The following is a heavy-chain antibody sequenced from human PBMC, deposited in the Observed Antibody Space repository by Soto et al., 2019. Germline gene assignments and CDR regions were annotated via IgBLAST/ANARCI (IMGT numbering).Heavy chain of an antibody. V-gene: IGHV3-48*02. CDR3: VRDYNWGFDY. CDR1: GLMFSSYS. CDR2: INSRSSAI. J-gene: IGHJ4*02. D-gene: IGHD1-1*01. Sequence: EVQLVESGGGLAQPGGSLRLSCATSGLMFSSYSLNWVRQAPGTGLEWVSYINSRSSAIYYADSVKGRFTISRDNAKISVYLQMNSLRDEDTAVDYCVRDYNWGFDYGGQGTLVAVSS.